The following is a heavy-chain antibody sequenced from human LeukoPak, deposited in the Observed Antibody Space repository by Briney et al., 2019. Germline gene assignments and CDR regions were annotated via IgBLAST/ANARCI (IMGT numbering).Heavy chain of an antibody. D-gene: IGHD2-8*02. CDR2: INHSGST. CDR3: AQTTRTGRADP. Sequence: SETLSLTCAVYGGSFSGYYWSWIRQPPGKGLEWIGEINHSGSTNYNPSLKSRVTISVDTSKNQFSLKLSSVTAADTAVYYCAQTTRTGRADPWGQGTLVTVSS. V-gene: IGHV4-34*01. J-gene: IGHJ5*02. CDR1: GGSFSGYY.